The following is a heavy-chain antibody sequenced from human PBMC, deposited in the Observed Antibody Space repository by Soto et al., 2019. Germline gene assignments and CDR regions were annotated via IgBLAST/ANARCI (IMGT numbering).Heavy chain of an antibody. CDR2: IHPGDSDT. V-gene: IGHV5-51*01. Sequence: PGESLKISCKGSGYIFTNYWIAWVRQMPGKGLEWMGIIHPGDSDTRYTPSFHGQVTISVDRSTSTAYLQWNSLEASDSAIYYCVRQGLNRMSPVPATSDYWGQGTLVTVSS. J-gene: IGHJ4*02. D-gene: IGHD2-15*01. CDR1: GYIFTNYW. CDR3: VRQGLNRMSPVPATSDY.